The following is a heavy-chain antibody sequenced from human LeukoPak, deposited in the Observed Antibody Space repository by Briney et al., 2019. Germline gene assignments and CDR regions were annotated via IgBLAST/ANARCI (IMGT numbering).Heavy chain of an antibody. J-gene: IGHJ4*02. Sequence: GGSLRLSCAVSGFTFSIYEMNWVRQAPGKGLECISYFSSGGDTTYYADSVKGRFTISRDNAENSLYLEMKTLRAEDTAVYYCARGGPAVVILPAAVVPYWGQGTLVTVSS. CDR3: ARGGPAVVILPAAVVPY. CDR2: FSSGGDTT. D-gene: IGHD2-2*01. CDR1: GFTFSIYE. V-gene: IGHV3-48*03.